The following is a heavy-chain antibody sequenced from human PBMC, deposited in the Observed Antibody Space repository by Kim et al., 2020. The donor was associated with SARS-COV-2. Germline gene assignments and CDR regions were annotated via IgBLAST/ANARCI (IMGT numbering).Heavy chain of an antibody. CDR2: INHSGST. Sequence: SETLSLTCAVYGGSFSGYYWSWIRQPPGKGLEWIGEINHSGSTNYNPSLKSRVTISVDTSKNQFSLKLSSVTAADTAVYYCARVRSGGIYYYYYFGMDVWGQGTTVTVSS. CDR1: GGSFSGYY. V-gene: IGHV4-34*01. D-gene: IGHD2-15*01. J-gene: IGHJ6*02. CDR3: ARVRSGGIYYYYYFGMDV.